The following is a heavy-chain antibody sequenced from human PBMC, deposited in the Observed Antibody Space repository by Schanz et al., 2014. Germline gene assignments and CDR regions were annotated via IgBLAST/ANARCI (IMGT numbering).Heavy chain of an antibody. J-gene: IGHJ6*03. CDR2: IYHSGRT. CDR1: GGSFSGYY. Sequence: QVQLQQWGAGLLKPSETLSLTCAVDGGSFSGYYWSWIRQHPGKGLEWIGEIYHSGRTNYNPSLKSRVTISVNKSNNEFSLKLSSGTAADTAVYYCARGAGGGSGTYYGAYYNYYYMDVWGKGTTVTVSS. D-gene: IGHD3-10*01. CDR3: ARGAGGGSGTYYGAYYNYYYMDV. V-gene: IGHV4-34*01.